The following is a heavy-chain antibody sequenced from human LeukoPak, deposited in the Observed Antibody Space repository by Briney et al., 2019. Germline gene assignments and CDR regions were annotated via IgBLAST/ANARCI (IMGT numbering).Heavy chain of an antibody. CDR1: GFTFSSYA. CDR3: APHPSSSYSAY. J-gene: IGHJ4*02. V-gene: IGHV3-23*01. CDR2: ISGSGGST. D-gene: IGHD3-22*01. Sequence: GGSLRLSCAASGFTFSSYAMSWVRQAPGKGLEWVSAISGSGGSTYYADSVKGRFTISRDNSKNTLYLQMNSLGAEATAVYYCAPHPSSSYSAYWGQGTLVTVSS.